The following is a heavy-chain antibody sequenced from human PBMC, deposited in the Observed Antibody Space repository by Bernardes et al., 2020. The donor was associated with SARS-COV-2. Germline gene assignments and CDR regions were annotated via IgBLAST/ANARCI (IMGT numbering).Heavy chain of an antibody. J-gene: IGHJ4*02. CDR1: GFTFSRYT. D-gene: IGHD3-22*01. V-gene: IGHV3-21*04. CDR2: ITTSSNYI. Sequence: GGSLRLSCAASGFTFSRYTMNWVRQAPGKGLEWVSSITTSSNYIYYADSVKGRFTISRDNAKNSLFLEMNSLRAEDTAIYYCARDDGSYYDSSGFDYWGQGTLSPSLQ. CDR3: ARDDGSYYDSSGFDY.